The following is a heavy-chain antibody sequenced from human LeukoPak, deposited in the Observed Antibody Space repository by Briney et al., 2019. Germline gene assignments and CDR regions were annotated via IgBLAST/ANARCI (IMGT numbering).Heavy chain of an antibody. CDR3: VRTQNGNYYFDY. V-gene: IGHV3-74*01. D-gene: IGHD1-1*01. Sequence: GGSLRLSCAASGFTFSSYWMHWVRQAPGKGLVWVSRINSDASSTTCADSVKGRFTISRGNAKNTLYLQMNSLRAEDTAVYYCVRTQNGNYYFDYWGQGTLVTVSS. J-gene: IGHJ4*02. CDR1: GFTFSSYW. CDR2: INSDASST.